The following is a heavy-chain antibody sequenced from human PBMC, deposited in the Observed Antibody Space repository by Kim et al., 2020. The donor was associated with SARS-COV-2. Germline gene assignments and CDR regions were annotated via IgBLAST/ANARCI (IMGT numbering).Heavy chain of an antibody. J-gene: IGHJ4*02. Sequence: YADSVKGRFTISRDNAKNSLYLQMNSLRAEDTALYYCAKDLYSSGWLFDYWGQGTLVTVSS. V-gene: IGHV3-9*01. D-gene: IGHD6-19*01. CDR3: AKDLYSSGWLFDY.